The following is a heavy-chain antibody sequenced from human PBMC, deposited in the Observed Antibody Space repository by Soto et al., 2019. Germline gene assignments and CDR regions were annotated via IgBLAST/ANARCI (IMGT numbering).Heavy chain of an antibody. Sequence: QVQLQQWGAGLLKPSETLSLTCTVNGGSLTGYYWSWIRQPPGKGLEWIGEVKDGGSTNYSPSLRGRVSISAHTSKNHLSLRLISVTAADTAVYFCARGQEGIVATHWDQGALVTVSS. V-gene: IGHV4-34*01. CDR3: ARGQEGIVATH. CDR2: VKDGGST. CDR1: GGSLTGYY. D-gene: IGHD5-12*01. J-gene: IGHJ4*02.